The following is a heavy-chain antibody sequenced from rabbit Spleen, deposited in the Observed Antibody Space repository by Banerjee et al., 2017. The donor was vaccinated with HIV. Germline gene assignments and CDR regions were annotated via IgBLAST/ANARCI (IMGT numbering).Heavy chain of an antibody. CDR2: IYADSSGST. D-gene: IGHD1-1*01. Sequence: QQQLVDSGGGLVQPEGSLTLTCTASGFSFSSSDYMCWVRQAPGKGLECIACIYADSSGSTYYASWAKGRFTISKTSSTTVTLQMTSLTAADTATYFCARETVGTTYWLWGPGTLVTVS. CDR1: GFSFSSSDY. V-gene: IGHV1S45*01. J-gene: IGHJ4*01. CDR3: ARETVGTTYWL.